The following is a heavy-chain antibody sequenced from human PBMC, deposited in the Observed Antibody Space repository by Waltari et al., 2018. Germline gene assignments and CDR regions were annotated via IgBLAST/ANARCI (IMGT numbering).Heavy chain of an antibody. D-gene: IGHD3-3*01. V-gene: IGHV3-43*01. CDR2: ISWDGGST. J-gene: IGHJ6*02. CDR3: AKSDYDFWSGSRSYYYYGMDV. Sequence: EVQLVESGGVVVQPGGSLRLSCAASGFTFDDYTMHWVRQAPGKGLEWVSLISWDGGSTYYADSVKGRVTISRDNSKNSLYLQMNSLRTEDTALYYCAKSDYDFWSGSRSYYYYGMDVWGQGTTVTVSS. CDR1: GFTFDDYT.